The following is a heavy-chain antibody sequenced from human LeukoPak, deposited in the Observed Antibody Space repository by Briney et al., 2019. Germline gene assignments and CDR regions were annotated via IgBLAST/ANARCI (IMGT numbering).Heavy chain of an antibody. CDR2: INHSGST. Sequence: SETLSLTCAVYGGSLSGYYWSWIRQPPGKGLEWIGEINHSGSTNYNPSLKSRVTISVDTSKNQFSLKLSSVTAADTAVYYFGRKGNIAEPGNPLDYRGQGTLVTVSS. V-gene: IGHV4-34*01. CDR3: GRKGNIAEPGNPLDY. J-gene: IGHJ4*02. D-gene: IGHD6-13*01. CDR1: GGSLSGYY.